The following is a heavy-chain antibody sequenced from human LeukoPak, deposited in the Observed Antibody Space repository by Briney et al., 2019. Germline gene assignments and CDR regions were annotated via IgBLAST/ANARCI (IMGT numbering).Heavy chain of an antibody. V-gene: IGHV3-23*03. CDR3: AKNWGPLDM. J-gene: IGHJ3*02. CDR1: GFSFSDFS. D-gene: IGHD3-16*01. Sequence: GGSLRLCCAASGFSFSDFSMTWVRQAPGKGLEWVSSIDHAGTNAGTYYADSVKGRFTISRDNSKNTLCLQLNSLRADDTAVYYCAKNWGPLDMRGQGTMVTVSS. CDR2: IDHAGTNAGT.